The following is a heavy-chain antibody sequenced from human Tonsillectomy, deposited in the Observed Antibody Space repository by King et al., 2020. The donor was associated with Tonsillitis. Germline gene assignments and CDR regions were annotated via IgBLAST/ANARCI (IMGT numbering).Heavy chain of an antibody. CDR1: GFAFSSYN. D-gene: IGHD1-1*01. V-gene: IGHV3-7*01. J-gene: IGHJ5*02. CDR2: IKPDGNEK. Sequence: VQLVESGGDLVQPGGSLRLSCTTSGFAFSSYNMHWVRQAPGKGLEWVATIKPDGNEKNYVGSVRGRFTISRDNAKNSVYLQMNSLRDEDTAVYYSVGNWTWGQGTLVTVSS. CDR3: VGNWT.